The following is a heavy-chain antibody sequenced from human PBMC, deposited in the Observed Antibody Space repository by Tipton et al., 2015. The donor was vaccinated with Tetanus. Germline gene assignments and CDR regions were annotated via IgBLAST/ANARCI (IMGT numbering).Heavy chain of an antibody. J-gene: IGHJ4*02. CDR1: AGSFSGYY. V-gene: IGHV4-34*01. CDR3: ARAGGGSWGNFDY. Sequence: TLSLTCAVYAGSFSGYYWTWIRQSPGEGLEWIGEVSQSGSANYNPSLRSRVTISVDTSRKQFSLKLSSVTAADTAVYYCARAGGGSWGNFDYWGQGTLVTVSS. CDR2: VSQSGSA. D-gene: IGHD6-13*01.